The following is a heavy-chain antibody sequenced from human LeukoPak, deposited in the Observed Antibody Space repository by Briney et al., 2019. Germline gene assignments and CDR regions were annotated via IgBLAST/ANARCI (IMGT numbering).Heavy chain of an antibody. D-gene: IGHD5-18*01. J-gene: IGHJ4*02. Sequence: TASETLSLTCAVYGGSFSGYYWSWIQQPPGKGLEWIGYIYYSGSTNYNPSLKSRVTISVDTSKNQFSLKLSSVTAADTAVYYCARGLAGWIQLWQPFDYWGQGTLVTVSS. CDR3: ARGLAGWIQLWQPFDY. CDR1: GGSFSGYY. V-gene: IGHV4-59*12. CDR2: IYYSGST.